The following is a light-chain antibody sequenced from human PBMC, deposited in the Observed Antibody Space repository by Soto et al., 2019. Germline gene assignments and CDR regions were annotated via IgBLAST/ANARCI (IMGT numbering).Light chain of an antibody. Sequence: QSALTQPASVSGSPGQSITISCTGTSSDVGGYNFVSWYQQHPDKAPKLMIYDVTNRPSGVSNRFSGSKSGNTASLTISGLQAEDEADYYCSLYTNISTYVFGTGTKLTVL. J-gene: IGLJ1*01. CDR1: SSDVGGYNF. CDR2: DVT. V-gene: IGLV2-14*01. CDR3: SLYTNISTYV.